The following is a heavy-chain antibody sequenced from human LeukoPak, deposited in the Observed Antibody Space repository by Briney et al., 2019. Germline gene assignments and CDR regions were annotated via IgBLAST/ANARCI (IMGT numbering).Heavy chain of an antibody. Sequence: PGGSLRLSCAASGFTFSSYAMSWVRQAPGKGLEWVAASSGSGGSTYYADSVRGRFTISRDNSKNTLYLQMNSLRAEDTAVYYCAKRYRSSTSCSARFDYWGQGTLVTVSS. D-gene: IGHD2-2*01. V-gene: IGHV3-23*01. CDR3: AKRYRSSTSCSARFDY. CDR1: GFTFSSYA. J-gene: IGHJ4*02. CDR2: SSGSGGST.